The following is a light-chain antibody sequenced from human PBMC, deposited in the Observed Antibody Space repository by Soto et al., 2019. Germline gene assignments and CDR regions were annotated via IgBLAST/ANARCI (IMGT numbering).Light chain of an antibody. Sequence: QLVLTQSPSASASLGASVKLTCTLSSGHSSYAIAWHQQQPEKGPRYLMKLNSDGSHSKGDGIPDRFSGSSSGAERYLTISRLQSEDEADYYCQTWGTGPYVVFGGGTKLTVL. V-gene: IGLV4-69*01. CDR2: LNSDGSH. CDR1: SGHSSYA. CDR3: QTWGTGPYVV. J-gene: IGLJ2*01.